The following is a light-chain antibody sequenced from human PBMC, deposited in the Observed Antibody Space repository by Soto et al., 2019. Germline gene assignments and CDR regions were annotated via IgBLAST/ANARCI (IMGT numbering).Light chain of an antibody. CDR2: TLS. J-gene: IGKJ5*01. CDR3: MQRIVFPIT. V-gene: IGKV2-40*01. Sequence: DVVMTQAPLSLSVTPGEPASMSCRSSQILLDSDDGNTYVDWYLHRPGQSPQLPIYTLSSRASGVPDRFSGSGSRTDFTLKISRVEAEDVGVYYCMQRIVFPITFGQGTRL. CDR1: QILLDSDDGNTY.